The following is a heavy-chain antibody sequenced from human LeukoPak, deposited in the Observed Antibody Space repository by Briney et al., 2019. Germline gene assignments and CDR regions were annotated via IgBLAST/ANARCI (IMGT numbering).Heavy chain of an antibody. CDR1: GGTISSGSYY. CDR2: IYTSGST. Sequence: SETLSLTCTVSGGTISSGSYYWSWIRQPAGKGLEWIGRIYTSGSTNYNPSLKSRVTISVDTSKNQFSLKLSSVTAADTAVYYCAIVMAWRGAMEDYWGQGTLVTVSS. J-gene: IGHJ4*02. D-gene: IGHD1-1*01. CDR3: AIVMAWRGAMEDY. V-gene: IGHV4-61*02.